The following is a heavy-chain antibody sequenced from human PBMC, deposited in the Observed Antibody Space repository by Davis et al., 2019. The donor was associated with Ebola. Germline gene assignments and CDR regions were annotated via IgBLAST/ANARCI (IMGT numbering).Heavy chain of an antibody. J-gene: IGHJ4*02. CDR1: GGSISNSSYY. D-gene: IGHD5-18*01. V-gene: IGHV4-61*01. CDR2: ISYSLST. Sequence: MPSETLSLTCTVSGGSISNSSYYWSWIRQPPGKGLEWIGYISYSLSTNHNPSLKSRVAISVDTSKNQFALNLRSVSAADTAVYFCARARVRGYNYGLDSWGQGTLVTVSS. CDR3: ARARVRGYNYGLDS.